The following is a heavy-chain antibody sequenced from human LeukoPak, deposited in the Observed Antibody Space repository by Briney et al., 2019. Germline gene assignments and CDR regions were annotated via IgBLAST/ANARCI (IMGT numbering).Heavy chain of an antibody. CDR1: GGSISSSSYY. J-gene: IGHJ3*02. Sequence: SETLSLTCTVSGGSISSSSYYWGWIRQPPGKGLEWIGSIYYSGSTYYNPSLKSRVTISVDTSKNQFSLKLSSVTAADTAVYYCARRDGSGWYYAFDIWGQGTMVTVSS. CDR3: ARRDGSGWYYAFDI. V-gene: IGHV4-39*01. D-gene: IGHD6-19*01. CDR2: IYYSGST.